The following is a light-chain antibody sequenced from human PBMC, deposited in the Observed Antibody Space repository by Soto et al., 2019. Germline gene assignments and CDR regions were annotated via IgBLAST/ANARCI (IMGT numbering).Light chain of an antibody. J-gene: IGLJ3*02. V-gene: IGLV2-23*01. CDR3: CSYAGTSSWV. CDR1: SSNIGSYNF. CDR2: EAT. Sequence: QSALTQPASVSGSPGQSITISCTGTSSNIGSYNFVSWYQQRPGRAPKLMIFEATKRLSGVPPRFSGSKSGNTASLTISGLQAEDEADYYCCSYAGTSSWVFGGGTKLTVL.